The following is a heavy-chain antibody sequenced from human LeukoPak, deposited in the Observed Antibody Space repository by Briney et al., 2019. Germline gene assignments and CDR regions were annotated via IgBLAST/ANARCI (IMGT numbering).Heavy chain of an antibody. CDR1: GGSFSVYY. J-gene: IGHJ4*02. Sequence: SSETLSLTCAVYGGSFSVYYWSWIRQPPGKGLEWIGEINHSGSTNYNPSLKSRVTISVDTSKNQFSLKLSSVTAADTAVYYCAARGGKDIVVVVAATHFDYWGQGTLVTVSS. CDR2: INHSGST. D-gene: IGHD2-15*01. V-gene: IGHV4-34*01. CDR3: AARGGKDIVVVVAATHFDY.